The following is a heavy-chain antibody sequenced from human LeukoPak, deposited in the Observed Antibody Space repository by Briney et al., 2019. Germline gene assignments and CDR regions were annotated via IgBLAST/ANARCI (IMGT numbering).Heavy chain of an antibody. CDR3: ATCSGGSCYRSMAFDY. CDR1: GLTFSSYT. CDR2: MTSGSSYI. J-gene: IGHJ4*02. Sequence: GGSLRLSCAASGLTFSSYTMNWVRHAPGKGLEWVSSMTSGSSYIHYADSVRGRFTISRDNAKNSLYLQMNSLRAEDTAVYYCATCSGGSCYRSMAFDYWGQGTLVTVSS. V-gene: IGHV3-21*01. D-gene: IGHD2-15*01.